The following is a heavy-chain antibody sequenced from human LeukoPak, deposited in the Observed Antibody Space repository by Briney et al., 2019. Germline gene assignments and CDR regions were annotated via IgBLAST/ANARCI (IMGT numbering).Heavy chain of an antibody. D-gene: IGHD3-22*01. Sequence: AGGSLRLSCAASGFTFSHNGMHWVRQAPGKGLEGVAVISYDGSNKQYGDSVKGRFTISRDNSQNTLYLQMNSLRAEDTAVYYCAKGYYDSGSWGQGTLVTVSS. CDR2: ISYDGSNK. V-gene: IGHV3-30*18. CDR3: AKGYYDSGS. J-gene: IGHJ4*02. CDR1: GFTFSHNG.